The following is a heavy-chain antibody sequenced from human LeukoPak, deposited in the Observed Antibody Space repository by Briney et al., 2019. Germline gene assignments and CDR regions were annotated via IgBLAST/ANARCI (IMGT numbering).Heavy chain of an antibody. D-gene: IGHD2-2*01. CDR1: GYTFTGYY. J-gene: IGHJ5*02. CDR3: ATAYCSSTSCYFDWFDP. V-gene: IGHV1-8*02. Sequence: ASVKVSCKASGYTFTGYYMHWVRQAPGQGLEWMGWINPNSGNTGYAQKFQGRVTMTRNTSISTAYMELSSLRSEDTAVYYCATAYCSSTSCYFDWFDPWGQGTLVTVPS. CDR2: INPNSGNT.